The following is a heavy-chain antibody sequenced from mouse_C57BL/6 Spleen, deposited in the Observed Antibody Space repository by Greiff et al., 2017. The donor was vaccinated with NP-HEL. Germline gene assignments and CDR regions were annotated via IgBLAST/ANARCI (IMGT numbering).Heavy chain of an antibody. CDR3: ASYGYDGLYAMDY. CDR2: INPNNGGT. CDR1: GYTFTDYY. Sequence: EVQLQQSGPELVKPGASVKISCKASGYTFTDYYMNWVKQSHGKSLEWIGDINPNNGGTSYNQKFKGKATLTVDKSSSTAYMELRSLTSEDSAVYYCASYGYDGLYAMDYWGQGTSVTVSS. J-gene: IGHJ4*01. D-gene: IGHD2-2*01. V-gene: IGHV1-26*01.